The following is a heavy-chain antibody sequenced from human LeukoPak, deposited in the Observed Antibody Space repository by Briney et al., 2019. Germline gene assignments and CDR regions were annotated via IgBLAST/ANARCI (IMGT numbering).Heavy chain of an antibody. Sequence: KPSETLSLTCAVSGGSISSSNWWSWVRQPPGKGLEWIGEIYHSGSTNYNPSLKSRVTISVDKSKNQFSLKLSSVTAADTAVYYCARVETSIMAGKVFFYWGQGTLVTVSS. CDR2: IYHSGST. CDR1: GGSISSSNW. CDR3: ARVETSIMAGKVFFY. J-gene: IGHJ4*02. D-gene: IGHD3-16*01. V-gene: IGHV4-4*02.